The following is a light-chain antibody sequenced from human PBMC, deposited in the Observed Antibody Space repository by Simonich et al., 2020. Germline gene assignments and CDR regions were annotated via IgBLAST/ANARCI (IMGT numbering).Light chain of an antibody. V-gene: IGLV1-40*01. CDR3: QSYDSSLSGSV. Sequence: QSVLTQPPSVSGAPGQRVTISCTGSGSNIGAGYDVHWYQQLPGTAPKLLIYCNSNRPAGVPDRFSGSKSGTSASLAITGLQAEDEADYYCQSYDSSLSGSVFGGGTKLTVL. CDR2: CNS. CDR1: GSNIGAGYD. J-gene: IGLJ3*02.